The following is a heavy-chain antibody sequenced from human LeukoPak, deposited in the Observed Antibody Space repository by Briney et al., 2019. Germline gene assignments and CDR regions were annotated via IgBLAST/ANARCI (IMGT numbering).Heavy chain of an antibody. CDR2: IYDSGST. Sequence: SETLSLTCTVSGGSIGSYYWSWIRQPPGKGLEWIGYIYDSGSTNYNPSLKSRVTISVDTSKNHFSLKLTSVTAADTAMYYCARGMQLLVRDAFDVWGLGTMVTASS. CDR3: ARGMQLLVRDAFDV. V-gene: IGHV4-59*08. J-gene: IGHJ3*01. D-gene: IGHD6-13*01. CDR1: GGSIGSYY.